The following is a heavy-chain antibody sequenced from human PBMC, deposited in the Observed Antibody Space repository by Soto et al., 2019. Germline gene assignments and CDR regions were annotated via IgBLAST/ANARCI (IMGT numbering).Heavy chain of an antibody. V-gene: IGHV4-31*03. J-gene: IGHJ5*02. Sequence: SETLSLTCTVSGGSISSGGYYWSWIRQHPGKSLEWIGYIYYSGSTYYNPSLKSRVTISVDTSKNQFSLKLSSVTAADTAVYYCARDIAAAGTNWFDPWGQGTLVTVSS. CDR3: ARDIAAAGTNWFDP. CDR1: GGSISSGGYY. CDR2: IYYSGST. D-gene: IGHD6-13*01.